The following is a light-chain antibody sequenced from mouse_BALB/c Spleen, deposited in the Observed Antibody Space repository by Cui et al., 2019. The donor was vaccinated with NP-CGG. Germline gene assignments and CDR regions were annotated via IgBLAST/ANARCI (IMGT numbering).Light chain of an antibody. CDR2: GTN. CDR3: ALWYSNHWV. Sequence: QAVVTQESALTTSPGETVTLTCRSSTGAVTTSNYANWVQENPDRFFTGLIGGTNNRPPGVPDRFSGSLIGDKAALTISGAQTEDEAIYFCALWYSNHWVFGGGTKLTVL. CDR1: TGAVTTSNY. V-gene: IGLV1*01. J-gene: IGLJ1*01.